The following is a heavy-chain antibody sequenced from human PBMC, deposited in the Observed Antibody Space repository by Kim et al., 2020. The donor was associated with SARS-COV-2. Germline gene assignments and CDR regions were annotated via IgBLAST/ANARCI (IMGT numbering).Heavy chain of an antibody. V-gene: IGHV4-59*01. D-gene: IGHD3-22*01. Sequence: KSRVTISVDTSKNQFSLKLSSVTAADTAVYYCARDLGYYDSSGPDDAFDIWGQGTMVTVSS. J-gene: IGHJ3*02. CDR3: ARDLGYYDSSGPDDAFDI.